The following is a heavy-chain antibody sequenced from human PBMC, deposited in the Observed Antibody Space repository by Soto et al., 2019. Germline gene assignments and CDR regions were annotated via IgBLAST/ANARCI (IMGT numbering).Heavy chain of an antibody. Sequence: GASVKVSCKASGYTLTSYAMHWVRQAPGQRLEWMGWINAVNGNTKYSQKFQGRVTITRDTSASTAYMELSSLRSEDTAVYYCARGGGMKGIAAAEEGNWFDPWGQGTLVTVSS. D-gene: IGHD6-13*01. CDR3: ARGGGMKGIAAAEEGNWFDP. CDR2: INAVNGNT. V-gene: IGHV1-3*01. J-gene: IGHJ5*02. CDR1: GYTLTSYA.